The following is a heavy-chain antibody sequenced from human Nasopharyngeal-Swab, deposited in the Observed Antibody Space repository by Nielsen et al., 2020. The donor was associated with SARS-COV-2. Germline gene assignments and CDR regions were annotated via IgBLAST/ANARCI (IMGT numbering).Heavy chain of an antibody. D-gene: IGHD3-22*01. J-gene: IGHJ5*02. Sequence: ASVKVSCKVSGYTLTELSMHWVRQAPGQGLEWMGIINPSGGSTSYAQKFQGRVTMTRDTSTSTVYMELSSLRSEDTAVYYCARESLGYYDSSGYPGLNWFDPWGQGTLVTVSS. CDR2: INPSGGST. V-gene: IGHV1-46*01. CDR1: GYTLTELS. CDR3: ARESLGYYDSSGYPGLNWFDP.